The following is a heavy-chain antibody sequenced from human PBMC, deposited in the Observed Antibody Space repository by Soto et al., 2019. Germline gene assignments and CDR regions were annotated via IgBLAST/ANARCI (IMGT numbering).Heavy chain of an antibody. CDR1: GFSVRVSA. CDR2: ILRSGGNT. Sequence: EVQLLESGGGFVQSGGSLRLSCAVSGFSVRVSAMSWVRQAPGRGLEWLSSILRSGGNTFYADSVKGRFTISRDNSRNTLYLQMNSLSAEDTAVYYCAKTMSSVRTSDIWGQGTMVTVSS. CDR3: AKTMSSVRTSDI. D-gene: IGHD3-16*02. J-gene: IGHJ3*02. V-gene: IGHV3-23*01.